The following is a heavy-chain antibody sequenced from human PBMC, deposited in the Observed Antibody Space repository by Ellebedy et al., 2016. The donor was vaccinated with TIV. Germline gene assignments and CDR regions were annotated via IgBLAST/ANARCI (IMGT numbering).Heavy chain of an antibody. J-gene: IGHJ6*02. Sequence: GGSLRLXXAASGSTFINAWMGWVRQAPGKGLEWVGRIKGKTDGGTTDYAAPVKGRFTISRDDTKNTLYLQMNTLKAEDTAVYYCTTSYYFYGMDVWGPGTTVTVSS. V-gene: IGHV3-15*01. CDR2: IKGKTDGGTT. CDR3: TTSYYFYGMDV. CDR1: GSTFINAW.